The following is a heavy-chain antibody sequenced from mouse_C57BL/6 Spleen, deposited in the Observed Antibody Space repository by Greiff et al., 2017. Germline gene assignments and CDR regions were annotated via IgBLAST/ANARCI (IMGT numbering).Heavy chain of an antibody. Sequence: VQLQQSGAELVKPGASVKLSCKASGYTFTSYWMHWVKQRPGQGLAWIGMIHPNSGSTNYNEKFKSKATLTVDKSSSTAYMQLSSLTSEDSAVYYCARYDYDDGDYFDYWGQGTTLTVSS. CDR3: ARYDYDDGDYFDY. CDR2: IHPNSGST. D-gene: IGHD2-4*01. J-gene: IGHJ2*01. V-gene: IGHV1-64*01. CDR1: GYTFTSYW.